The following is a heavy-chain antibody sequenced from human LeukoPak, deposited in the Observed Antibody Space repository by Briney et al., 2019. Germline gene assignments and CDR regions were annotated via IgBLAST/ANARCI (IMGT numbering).Heavy chain of an antibody. CDR3: ARENRLAVAGTGSDY. CDR1: GFSVSSNY. D-gene: IGHD6-19*01. Sequence: GGSLRLSCAASGFSVSSNYMSWVRQAPGKGLEWVSYISSGSSRIYYADSVKGRFTISRDDVKNSLYLQMNSLGADDTAVYYCARENRLAVAGTGSDYWGQGTLVTVSS. J-gene: IGHJ4*02. V-gene: IGHV3-48*01. CDR2: ISSGSSRI.